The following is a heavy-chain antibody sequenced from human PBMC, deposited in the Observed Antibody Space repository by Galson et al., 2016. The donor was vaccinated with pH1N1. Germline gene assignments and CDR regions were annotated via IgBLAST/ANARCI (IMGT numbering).Heavy chain of an antibody. CDR3: AKYYYDSSGSGAIGTFDI. V-gene: IGHV5-51*01. CDR2: IYPGDSDT. J-gene: IGHJ3*02. Sequence: QSGAEVKKPGESLKISCKGSGFSFTSYWIGWVRQMPGKGLEWMGVIYPGDSDTRYSPSFQGQVTLSADKSISTAYLQWSSLKASDTAMYYCAKYYYDSSGSGAIGTFDIWGQGTMVTVSS. D-gene: IGHD3-22*01. CDR1: GFSFTSYW.